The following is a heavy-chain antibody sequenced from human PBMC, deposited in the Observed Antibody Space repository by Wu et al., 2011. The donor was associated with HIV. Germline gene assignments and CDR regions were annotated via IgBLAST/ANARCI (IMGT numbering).Heavy chain of an antibody. Sequence: QVQLVQSGAEVKKPGASVKVSCKASGYTFTAYYMHWLRQAPGQGLEWMGWINPHSGGTNFAQKFQGRVTMTRDTSISTAYMELSRLRFDDTAVYYCARTRITMVRGIRPSGNNWFDPWGQGTLVTVSS. CDR1: GYTFTAYY. CDR3: ARTRITMVRGIRPSGNNWFDP. J-gene: IGHJ5*02. V-gene: IGHV1-2*02. CDR2: INPHSGGT. D-gene: IGHD3-10*01.